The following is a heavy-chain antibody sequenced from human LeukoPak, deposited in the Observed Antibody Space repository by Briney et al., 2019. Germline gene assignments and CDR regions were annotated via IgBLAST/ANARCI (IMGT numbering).Heavy chain of an antibody. J-gene: IGHJ4*02. V-gene: IGHV3-23*01. D-gene: IGHD6-19*01. Sequence: GGSLRLSCAASGFSFSSFAMSWVRQAPGKGLEWVSGISGSGDTTDYADSVKGRFTISRDDSKNTLRLQMNSLRADDTAVYYCAKYRTRVQSSGWSFDYWGQGTLVTVSS. CDR2: ISGSGDTT. CDR1: GFSFSSFA. CDR3: AKYRTRVQSSGWSFDY.